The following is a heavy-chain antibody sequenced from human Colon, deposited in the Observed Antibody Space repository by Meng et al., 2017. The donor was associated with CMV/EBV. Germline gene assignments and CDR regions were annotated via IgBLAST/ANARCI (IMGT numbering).Heavy chain of an antibody. Sequence: CTASGYTFTNYNLNWVRQTPGKELEWVSRIIPNGGVTDYADSVKGRFTISSDNSKNTVYLQMNSLRVEDTAIYFCAKDFSGWGSFDLWGRGTLVTVSS. CDR2: IIPNGGVT. CDR1: GYTFTNYN. J-gene: IGHJ2*01. CDR3: AKDFSGWGSFDL. V-gene: IGHV3-23*01. D-gene: IGHD2-21*01.